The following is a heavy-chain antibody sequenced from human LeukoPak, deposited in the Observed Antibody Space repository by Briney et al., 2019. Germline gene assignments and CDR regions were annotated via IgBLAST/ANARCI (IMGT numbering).Heavy chain of an antibody. V-gene: IGHV4-39*01. D-gene: IGHD5-18*01. J-gene: IGHJ4*02. Sequence: SETLSLTCTVSGGSISSSSYYWGWIRQPSGKGLEWIGSIYYSGSTYYNPSLKSRVTISVDTSKNQFSLKLSSVTAADTAVYYCARYSYGSPPPYWGQGTLVTVSS. CDR1: GGSISSSSYY. CDR3: ARYSYGSPPPY. CDR2: IYYSGST.